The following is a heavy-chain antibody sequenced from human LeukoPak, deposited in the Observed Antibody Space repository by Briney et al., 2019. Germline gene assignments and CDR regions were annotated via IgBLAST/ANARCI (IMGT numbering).Heavy chain of an antibody. V-gene: IGHV1-69*05. D-gene: IGHD4-23*01. J-gene: IGHJ5*02. CDR1: GGTFSSYA. Sequence: SVKVSCKASGGTFSSYAISWVRQAPGQGLEWMGGIIPIFGTANYAQKFQGRVTITTDESTSTAYMELSSLRSEDTAVYYCARGFLSTVVNSWWSDPWGQGTLVTVSS. CDR3: ARGFLSTVVNSWWSDP. CDR2: IIPIFGTA.